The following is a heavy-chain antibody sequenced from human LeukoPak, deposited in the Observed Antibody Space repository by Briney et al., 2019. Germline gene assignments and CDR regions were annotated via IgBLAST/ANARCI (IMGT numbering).Heavy chain of an antibody. V-gene: IGHV1-18*01. CDR1: GYTFASYG. CDR2: ISAYNGNT. D-gene: IGHD2-2*01. J-gene: IGHJ3*02. CDR3: ARLAGGVVVPAAITMGDAFDI. Sequence: GASVKVSCKASGYTFASYGISWVRQAPGQGLEWMGWISAYNGNTYYAQKFQGRVTITADESTSTAYMELSSLRSEDTAVYYCARLAGGVVVPAAITMGDAFDIWGQGTMVTVSS.